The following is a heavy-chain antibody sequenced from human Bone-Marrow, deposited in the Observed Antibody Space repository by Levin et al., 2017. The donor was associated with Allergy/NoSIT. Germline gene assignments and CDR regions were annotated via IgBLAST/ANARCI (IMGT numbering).Heavy chain of an antibody. CDR1: GGTFSTYT. D-gene: IGHD5-24*01. Sequence: SVKVSCKASGGTFSTYTIKWVRQAPGQGLEWMGRIIPTLDIINYAQKFQGRVTITADKSTSTVFLELGSLRSEDTAVYYCAAAPRDGYSLRYFDYWGQGTLVTVSS. J-gene: IGHJ4*02. V-gene: IGHV1-69*02. CDR2: IIPTLDII. CDR3: AAAPRDGYSLRYFDY.